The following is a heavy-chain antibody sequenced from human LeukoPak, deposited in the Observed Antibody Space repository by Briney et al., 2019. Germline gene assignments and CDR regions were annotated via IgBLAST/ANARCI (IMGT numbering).Heavy chain of an antibody. D-gene: IGHD5-18*01. J-gene: IGHJ4*02. CDR2: IKPDSGSS. CDR1: GYTFTAYY. CDR3: AAVPGYSYGRSVDY. V-gene: IGHV1-2*02. Sequence: GASVKVSCKASGYTFTAYYIHWLRQAPGQGPEWMGWIKPDSGSSHYAQKFQGRVTMTRDTSTSTAYMDLSSLRSEDTAVYYCAAVPGYSYGRSVDYWGQGTLVTVSS.